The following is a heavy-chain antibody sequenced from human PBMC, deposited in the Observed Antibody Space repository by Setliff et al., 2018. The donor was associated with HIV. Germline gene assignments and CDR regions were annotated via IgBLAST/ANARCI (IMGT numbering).Heavy chain of an antibody. CDR2: INPSGGST. D-gene: IGHD1-26*01. V-gene: IGHV1-46*01. Sequence: ASVKVSCKASGYTFTSYDINWVRQAPGQGLEWMGTINPSGGSTSYAQKFQGRVTITRDTSMSTVYMALTGLTSDDTAVYYCAKQGYSDSLYAFDVWGQGTMVTVSS. J-gene: IGHJ3*01. CDR3: AKQGYSDSLYAFDV. CDR1: GYTFTSYD.